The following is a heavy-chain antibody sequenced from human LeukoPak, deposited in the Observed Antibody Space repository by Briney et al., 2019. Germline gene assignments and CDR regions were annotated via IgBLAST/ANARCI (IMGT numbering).Heavy chain of an antibody. CDR2: VYHNGTP. CDR3: ARHPARRSPVDF. Sequence: SETLSLTCAVSVGSISSGNWWSWVRQSPGKGLELIGEVYHNGTPNYNPSLKSRVAISVDTAKNEFSLQLSSMPAADTAVYYCARHPARRSPVDFWGQGTLVTVSS. J-gene: IGHJ4*02. CDR1: VGSISSGNW. V-gene: IGHV4-4*02. D-gene: IGHD2-15*01.